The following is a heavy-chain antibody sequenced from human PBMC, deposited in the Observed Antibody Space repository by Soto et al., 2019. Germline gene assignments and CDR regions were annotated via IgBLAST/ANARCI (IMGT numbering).Heavy chain of an antibody. D-gene: IGHD3-10*01. Sequence: GGSLRLSCAASGFTFSSYWMSWVRQAPGKGLEWVANIKQDGSEKYYVDSVKGRFTISRDNAKNSLYLQMNSLRAEDTAVYYCAREREMLGSGSYYSWYFDLWGRGTLVTVSS. CDR3: AREREMLGSGSYYSWYFDL. V-gene: IGHV3-7*01. CDR1: GFTFSSYW. CDR2: IKQDGSEK. J-gene: IGHJ2*01.